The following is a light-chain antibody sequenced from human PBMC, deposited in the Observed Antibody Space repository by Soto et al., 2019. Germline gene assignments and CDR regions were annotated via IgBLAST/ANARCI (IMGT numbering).Light chain of an antibody. Sequence: QSALAQPPSESGSPGQSVTISCTGTNSDVGGYNYVSWYQQHPGKAPKLMIYGVSKRPSGVPDRFSGSKSGNTASLTVSGLQAEDEADYYCSSYAGSSSFDVLGTGTKVTVL. CDR2: GVS. V-gene: IGLV2-8*01. CDR1: NSDVGGYNY. CDR3: SSYAGSSSFDV. J-gene: IGLJ1*01.